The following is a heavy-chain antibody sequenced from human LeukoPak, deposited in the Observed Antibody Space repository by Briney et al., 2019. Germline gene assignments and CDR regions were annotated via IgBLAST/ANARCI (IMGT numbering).Heavy chain of an antibody. CDR2: ISGSGGST. J-gene: IGHJ4*02. CDR3: AKDFSLIRPYCSSTSCSYFDY. D-gene: IGHD2-2*01. V-gene: IGHV3-23*01. CDR1: GFSFSSFA. Sequence: GGSLRLSCTNSGFSFSSFAIHWVRQAPGRGPEWVSAISGSGGSTYYADSVKGRFTISRDNSKNTLYLQMNSLRAEDTAVYYCAKDFSLIRPYCSSTSCSYFDYWGQGTLVTVSS.